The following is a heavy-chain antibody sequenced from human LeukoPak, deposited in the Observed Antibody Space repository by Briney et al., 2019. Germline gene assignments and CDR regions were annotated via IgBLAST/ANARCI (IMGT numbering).Heavy chain of an antibody. Sequence: XXAPGQGLEWMGIINPSGGSTSYAQKFQGRVTMTRDTSTSTVYMELSSLRSEDTAVYYCARARRSLDYWGQGTLVTVSS. CDR3: ARARRSLDY. D-gene: IGHD2-15*01. V-gene: IGHV1-46*01. CDR2: INPSGGST. J-gene: IGHJ4*02.